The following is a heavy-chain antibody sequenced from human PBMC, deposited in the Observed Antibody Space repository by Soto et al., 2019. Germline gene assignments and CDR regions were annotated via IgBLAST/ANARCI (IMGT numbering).Heavy chain of an antibody. Sequence: GGSLRLSCAASGFTFSNYGMHWVRQAPGKGLEWVAVISYDGSNKYYADSVKGRFTISRDNSKNSLYLQMNSLRAEDTAVYYCASAYGSGSYYSYFDYWGQGTLVTVSS. J-gene: IGHJ4*02. V-gene: IGHV3-30*03. CDR3: ASAYGSGSYYSYFDY. CDR2: ISYDGSNK. D-gene: IGHD3-10*01. CDR1: GFTFSNYG.